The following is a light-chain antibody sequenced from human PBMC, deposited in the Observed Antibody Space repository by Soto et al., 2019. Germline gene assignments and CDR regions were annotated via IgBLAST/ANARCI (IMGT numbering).Light chain of an antibody. Sequence: QSVLTQPPSVSGAPGQRITISCNGSSSNIGADYDVHWYQQVPGTAPRLLIYGNTNRPSGVPDRFSASKSGTSASLAITGLRAEDEADYYCQTYDNSLSGPVVFGGGTKLTVL. J-gene: IGLJ2*01. CDR2: GNT. CDR3: QTYDNSLSGPVV. V-gene: IGLV1-40*01. CDR1: SSNIGADYD.